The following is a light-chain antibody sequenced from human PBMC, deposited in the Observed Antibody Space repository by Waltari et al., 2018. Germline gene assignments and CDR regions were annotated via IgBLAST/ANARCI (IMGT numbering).Light chain of an antibody. J-gene: IGLJ2*01. Sequence: SYELTQPPSVSVSPGQTARITCPGVALPRPYAYWYQQRPGQAPMLMIYQDTQRPSEIPERFSGSSSGTTVTLTISEVQAEDEADYYCQSADGSGTYVVFGGGTKLTVL. CDR1: ALPRPY. CDR2: QDT. CDR3: QSADGSGTYVV. V-gene: IGLV3-25*03.